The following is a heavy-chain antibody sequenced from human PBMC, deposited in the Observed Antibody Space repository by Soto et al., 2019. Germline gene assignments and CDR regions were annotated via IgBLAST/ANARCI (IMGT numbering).Heavy chain of an antibody. CDR1: SGSISSGHW. J-gene: IGHJ6*02. V-gene: IGHV4-4*02. CDR3: ATNSYYSLGV. CDR2: IYQSGST. Sequence: QVQLQESGPGLVKPSGTLSLTCAVSSGSISSGHWWNWVRQPPGKGLEWIGEIYQSGSTHYNPSLKSRVTVSVDKSMNQFSLKVTSVTAAATAVYYCATNSYYSLGVWGQGTTVTVSS.